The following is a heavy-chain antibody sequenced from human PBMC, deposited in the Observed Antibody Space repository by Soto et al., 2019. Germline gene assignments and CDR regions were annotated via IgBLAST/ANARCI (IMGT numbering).Heavy chain of an antibody. CDR3: ATAGNYDSSGGDF. CDR1: GFIFNNYA. D-gene: IGHD3-22*01. Sequence: ASVKVSCKAFGFIFNNYAISWVRQAPGQGLEWMGWISANSGNTNYAQKLQGRVTMTTDTSTSTAYMELRSLRSDDTAVYYCATAGNYDSSGGDFWGQGTLVTVSS. CDR2: ISANSGNT. V-gene: IGHV1-18*04. J-gene: IGHJ4*02.